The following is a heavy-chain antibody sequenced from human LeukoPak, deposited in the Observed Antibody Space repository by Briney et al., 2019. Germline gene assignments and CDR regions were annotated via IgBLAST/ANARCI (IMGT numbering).Heavy chain of an antibody. Sequence: SETLSLTCAVYGGSFSGYYWSWIRQPPGKGLEWIGEINHSGSTNYNPSLKSRVTISVDTSKNQFSLKLSSVTAADTAVYYCARSSTLTTVINYHGMDVWGQGTTVTVSS. J-gene: IGHJ6*02. CDR2: INHSGST. CDR3: ARSSTLTTVINYHGMDV. CDR1: GGSFSGYY. V-gene: IGHV4-34*01. D-gene: IGHD4-4*01.